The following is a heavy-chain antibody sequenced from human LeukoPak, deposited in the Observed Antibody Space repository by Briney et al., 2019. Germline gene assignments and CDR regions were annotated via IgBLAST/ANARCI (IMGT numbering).Heavy chain of an antibody. J-gene: IGHJ4*02. CDR2: IIPILGIA. D-gene: IGHD3-16*01. V-gene: IGHV1-69*04. Sequence: ASVKVSCKTSGGTFSNNAIRWVRQAPGQGLEWMGRIIPILGIANYAQKFQGRVRITADRSTNEAYMELSSLKSEDTAVYYCARDSVKGGYYDSSDKWGQGTLVTVSS. CDR3: ARDSVKGGYYDSSDK. CDR1: GGTFSNNA.